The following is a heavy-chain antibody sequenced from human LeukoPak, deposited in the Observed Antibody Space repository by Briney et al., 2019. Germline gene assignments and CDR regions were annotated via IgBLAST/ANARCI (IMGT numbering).Heavy chain of an antibody. D-gene: IGHD2-2*01. CDR2: ISAYNGNT. CDR1: GYTFTSYG. CDR3: ARVRWGSSTSKPFDP. Sequence: ASVKVSCKASGYTFTSYGISWVRQAPGQGLEWMGWISAYNGNTNYAQKLQGRVTMTTDTSTSTAYIELRSLRSDDTAVYYCARVRWGSSTSKPFDPWGQGTLVTVSS. J-gene: IGHJ5*02. V-gene: IGHV1-18*01.